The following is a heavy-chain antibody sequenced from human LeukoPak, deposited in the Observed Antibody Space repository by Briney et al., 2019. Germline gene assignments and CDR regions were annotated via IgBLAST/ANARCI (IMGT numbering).Heavy chain of an antibody. CDR1: GFTFSSYA. CDR2: ISGSGDST. CDR3: AKRGSSVNATPRDYFDY. V-gene: IGHV3-23*01. D-gene: IGHD2-15*01. Sequence: GGSPRLSCAASGFTFSSYAMSWVRQAPGKGLEWVSVISGSGDSTYYADSVKGRFTTSRDNSKNTLYLQMNSLRAEDTAVYFCAKRGSSVNATPRDYFDYWGQGNLVTVSS. J-gene: IGHJ4*02.